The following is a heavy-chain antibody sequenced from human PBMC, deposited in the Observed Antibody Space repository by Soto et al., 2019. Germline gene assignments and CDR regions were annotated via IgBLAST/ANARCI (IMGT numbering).Heavy chain of an antibody. Sequence: EVQLVESGGDLVQRGGSLRLSCAASGFDVSNTDMSWVRQAPGKGLEWVSVIYSGGDTNYADSVKGRFIVSRDSPKNTLYLQMDSLRAEDTAVYYCAREAIIVIAAPEYYFDDWGQGTLVTVSS. V-gene: IGHV3-66*01. D-gene: IGHD3-22*01. CDR1: GFDVSNTD. CDR3: AREAIIVIAAPEYYFDD. CDR2: IYSGGDT. J-gene: IGHJ4*02.